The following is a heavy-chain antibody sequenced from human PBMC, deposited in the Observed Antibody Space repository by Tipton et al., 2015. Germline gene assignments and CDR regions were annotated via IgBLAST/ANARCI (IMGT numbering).Heavy chain of an antibody. Sequence: LRLSCTVSGYSISSGYYWGWIRQPPGKGLEWIGSMHHSGDAYYNPPLTSRVSISVDASKNQFSLKLTSVTAADTAFYFCGRGDDSTAMATGFDYWGQGLLVTVSS. D-gene: IGHD5-18*01. CDR1: GYSISSGYY. CDR3: GRGDDSTAMATGFDY. J-gene: IGHJ4*02. V-gene: IGHV4-38-2*02. CDR2: MHHSGDA.